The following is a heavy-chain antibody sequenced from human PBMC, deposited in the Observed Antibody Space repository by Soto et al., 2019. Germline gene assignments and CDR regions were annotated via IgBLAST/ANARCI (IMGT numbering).Heavy chain of an antibody. Sequence: QVQLLQSGAEVKKPGTSLRVSCRASGYTFKDYDINWVRRAPGQGLEWMGWMNPNSGNTAYARKFHDRITMTRSVSARTAFMELSSLTPEDTAVYYCARRMTWSLWCFDLWGSGTQVTVSS. D-gene: IGHD3-3*01. CDR1: GYTFKDYD. CDR2: MNPNSGNT. V-gene: IGHV1-8*01. J-gene: IGHJ2*01. CDR3: ARRMTWSLWCFDL.